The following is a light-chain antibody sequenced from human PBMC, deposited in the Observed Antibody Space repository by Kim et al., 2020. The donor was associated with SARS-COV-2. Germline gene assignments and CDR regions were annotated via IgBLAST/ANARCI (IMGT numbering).Light chain of an antibody. V-gene: IGLV1-47*01. J-gene: IGLJ3*02. CDR2: RNN. CDR3: ASWDDSLSGGV. Sequence: QSVLTQPPSAPGTPGQRVTISCSGSSSNIGSNFVYWYQQLPGTAPRLLISRNNQRPSGVPDRFSGSKSGTSASLAISGLRSEDEADYHCASWDDSLSGGVFGGGTQLTVL. CDR1: SSNIGSNF.